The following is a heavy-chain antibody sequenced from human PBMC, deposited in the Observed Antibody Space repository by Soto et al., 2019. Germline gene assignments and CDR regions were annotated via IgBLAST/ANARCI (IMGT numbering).Heavy chain of an antibody. J-gene: IGHJ5*02. CDR2: IYYSGYT. CDR1: SVSISTNNW. CDR3: ATNRDYFWLVP. D-gene: IGHD1-7*01. V-gene: IGHV4-4*02. Sequence: QVQLQESGPGLVEPSGTLSLTCAVSSVSISTNNWWHWVRQPPGKGLEWIGEIYYSGYTKYNPSLKGRGTITLVKSNIQFSLKLSSVTAAGTALFYIATNRDYFWLVPWGQGTLVSVSS.